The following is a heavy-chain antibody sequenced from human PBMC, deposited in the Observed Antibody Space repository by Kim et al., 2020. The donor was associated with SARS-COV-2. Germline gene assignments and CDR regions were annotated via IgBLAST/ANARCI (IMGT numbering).Heavy chain of an antibody. Sequence: SETLSLTCAVYGGSFSGYYWSWIRQPPGKGLEWIGEINHSGSTNYNPSLKSRVIISVDTSKNQFSLKLSSVTAADTAVYYCARGGIAAAGTWGVDYFDYWGQGTLVTVSS. CDR2: INHSGST. CDR3: ARGGIAAAGTWGVDYFDY. D-gene: IGHD6-13*01. CDR1: GGSFSGYY. V-gene: IGHV4-34*01. J-gene: IGHJ4*02.